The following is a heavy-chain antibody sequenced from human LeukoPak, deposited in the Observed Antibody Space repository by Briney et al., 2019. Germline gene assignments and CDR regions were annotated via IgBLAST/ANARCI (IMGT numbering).Heavy chain of an antibody. CDR1: GFTFSSYS. D-gene: IGHD1-26*01. J-gene: IGHJ4*02. CDR3: ARDRQFSGGSYLGAIDY. CDR2: ISSRSSYI. V-gene: IGHV3-21*01. Sequence: GGSLRLSCAASGFTFSSYSMNWVRQAPGKGLACVSSISSRSSYIYYADSLKGRFTISRDNAKNSLYLQMNSLRAEDAAVYYCARDRQFSGGSYLGAIDYWGQGTLVTVSS.